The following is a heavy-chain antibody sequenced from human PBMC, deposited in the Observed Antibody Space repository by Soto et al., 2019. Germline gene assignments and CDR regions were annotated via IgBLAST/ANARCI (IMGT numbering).Heavy chain of an antibody. Sequence: EVQLVESGGGLVKPGGSLRLSCAASGFTFSSYSMNWVRQAPGKGLEWVSSISSSSSYIYYADSVKGRFTTSRDNAKNSLYLKMNSLRAEDTVVYYCARDGGYCSCGSCYTDAFDIWCQGTMVTVTS. CDR3: ARDGGYCSCGSCYTDAFDI. CDR1: GFTFSSYS. D-gene: IGHD2-15*01. J-gene: IGHJ3*02. V-gene: IGHV3-21*01. CDR2: ISSSSSYI.